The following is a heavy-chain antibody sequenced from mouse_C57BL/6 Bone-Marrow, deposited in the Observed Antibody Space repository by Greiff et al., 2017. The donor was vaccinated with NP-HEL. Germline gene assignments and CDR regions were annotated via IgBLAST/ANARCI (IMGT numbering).Heavy chain of an antibody. CDR2: IDPSDSYT. V-gene: IGHV1-69*01. CDR3: ARTAY. J-gene: IGHJ3*01. Sequence: VQLKQPGAELVMPGASVKLSCKASGYTFTSYWMHWVKQRPGQGLEWIGEIDPSDSYTNYNQKFKGKSTLTVDKSSSTAYMQLSSLTSEDSAVYYCARTAYWGQGTLVTVSA. CDR1: GYTFTSYW.